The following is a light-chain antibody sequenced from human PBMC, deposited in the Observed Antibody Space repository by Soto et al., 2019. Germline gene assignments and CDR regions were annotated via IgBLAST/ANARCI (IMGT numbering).Light chain of an antibody. J-gene: IGKJ4*01. V-gene: IGKV1-39*01. CDR1: QSISNY. Sequence: DIQLTQSPSFLSASVGDRVTITCRASQSISNYLNWYQHKPGKVPKLLIYAASSLQSGVPTRFSGSGSGTDFTLTINSLQPEDFATYYCQQSYGTPLTFGGGTKIEIK. CDR2: AAS. CDR3: QQSYGTPLT.